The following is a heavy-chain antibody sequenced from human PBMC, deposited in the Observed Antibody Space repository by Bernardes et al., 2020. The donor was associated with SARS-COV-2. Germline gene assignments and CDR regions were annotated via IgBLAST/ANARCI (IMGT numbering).Heavy chain of an antibody. V-gene: IGHV3-43D*04. Sequence: GGSLRLSCAASGFTFDDYAMHWVRQVPGKGLEWVSLTSWDGGSTYYADSVKGRFTISRDNSKNSLYLQMNSLRAEDTALYSCARDLYRGTYRGVFDYWGQGTLVTVSS. CDR1: GFTFDDYA. J-gene: IGHJ4*02. CDR3: ARDLYRGTYRGVFDY. D-gene: IGHD1-26*01. CDR2: TSWDGGST.